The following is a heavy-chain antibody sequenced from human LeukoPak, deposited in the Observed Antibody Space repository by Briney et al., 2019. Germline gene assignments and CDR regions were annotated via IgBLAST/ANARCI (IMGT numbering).Heavy chain of an antibody. CDR3: ARDYDILTGYLIFDWYFDL. D-gene: IGHD3-9*01. CDR2: IYTSGST. CDR1: GGSISSYY. Sequence: PSETLSLTCTVSGGSISSYYWSWIRQPAGKGLEWIGRIYTSGSTNYNPSLKSRVTMSVDTSKNQFSLKLSSVTAADTAVYYCARDYDILTGYLIFDWYFDLWGRGTLVTVSS. V-gene: IGHV4-4*07. J-gene: IGHJ2*01.